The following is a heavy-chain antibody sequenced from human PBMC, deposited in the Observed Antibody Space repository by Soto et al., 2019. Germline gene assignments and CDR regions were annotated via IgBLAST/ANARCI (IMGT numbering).Heavy chain of an antibody. CDR3: VYGYYFDY. D-gene: IGHD3-10*01. CDR2: ISSSGTTI. V-gene: IGHV3-48*03. J-gene: IGHJ4*02. Sequence: EVQLVESGGGLVQPGGSLRLSCVASGFSFSSYEMNWVRQAPGKGLEWVSFISSSGTTIYYADSVKGRFTISRDNAKNSLYLPMNSLRAEDTAVYYCVYGYYFDYWGQGTLVTVSS. CDR1: GFSFSSYE.